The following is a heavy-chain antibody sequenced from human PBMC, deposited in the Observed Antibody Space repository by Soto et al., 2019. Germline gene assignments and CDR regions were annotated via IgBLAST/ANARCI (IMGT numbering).Heavy chain of an antibody. V-gene: IGHV4-59*02. Sequence: SETLSLTCTVSGKSVSTFYWSRIRQPPGKGLEWIGHAYYSGSTNYDPSLKSRVTISVDMSKNQVSLRLTSVTAADTAVYYCARGTDYTQIASYHYGMDVWGQGTSVTVSS. CDR2: AYYSGST. J-gene: IGHJ6*02. D-gene: IGHD4-4*01. CDR3: ARGTDYTQIASYHYGMDV. CDR1: GKSVSTFY.